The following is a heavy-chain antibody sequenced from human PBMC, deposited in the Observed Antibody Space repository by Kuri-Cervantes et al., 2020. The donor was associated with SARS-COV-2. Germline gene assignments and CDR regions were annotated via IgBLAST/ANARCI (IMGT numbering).Heavy chain of an antibody. Sequence: LSLTCAASGFTFSSYAMHWVRQAPGKGLEWVSAISGSGGSTYYADSVKGRFTISRDNSKNTLYLQMNSLRAEDTAVYYCAKVYCSSTSCYSFDYWGQGTLVTVSS. CDR1: GFTFSSYA. CDR2: ISGSGGST. D-gene: IGHD2-2*01. J-gene: IGHJ4*02. CDR3: AKVYCSSTSCYSFDY. V-gene: IGHV3-23*01.